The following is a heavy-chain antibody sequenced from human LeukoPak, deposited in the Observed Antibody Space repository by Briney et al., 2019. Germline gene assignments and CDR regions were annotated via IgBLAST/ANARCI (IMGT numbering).Heavy chain of an antibody. Sequence: GGSLRLSCAASGFTFSTFGMHWVRQPPYKGLEWVAFIRYDGSQKYYGDSVKGRFTISRDNSKNTLYLEMDSLRPDDTAFYYCAKDSDDRFSVWLFPDQWGQGSLVTVSS. D-gene: IGHD3-3*01. CDR3: AKDSDDRFSVWLFPDQ. CDR2: IRYDGSQK. V-gene: IGHV3-30*02. J-gene: IGHJ4*02. CDR1: GFTFSTFG.